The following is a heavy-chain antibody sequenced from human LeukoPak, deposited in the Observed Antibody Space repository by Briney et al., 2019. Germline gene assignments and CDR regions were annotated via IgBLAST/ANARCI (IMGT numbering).Heavy chain of an antibody. CDR2: ISYDGNNK. Sequence: TGGSLRLSCAASEFTFSTYAMHWVRQAPGKGLEWVAVISYDGNNKYYADSVKGRFTISRDNSKNTLYLQMNSLRAEDTAVYYCAKGPGKSVLNWFDPWGQGTLVTVSS. V-gene: IGHV3-30*04. CDR3: AKGPGKSVLNWFDP. J-gene: IGHJ5*02. CDR1: EFTFSTYA.